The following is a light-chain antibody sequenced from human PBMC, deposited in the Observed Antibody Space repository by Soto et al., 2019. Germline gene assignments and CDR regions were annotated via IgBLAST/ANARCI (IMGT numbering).Light chain of an antibody. Sequence: QSALTQPASVFGSPGQSITISCTGTSSDVGGYNYVSWYQHHPGKAPKLIIYDVTNRPSGVSNPFSGSKSGNTASLTISGLQPEDEADYYCSSYTTSNTRQIVFGTGTKLTVL. CDR3: SSYTTSNTRQIV. CDR1: SSDVGGYNY. J-gene: IGLJ1*01. V-gene: IGLV2-14*03. CDR2: DVT.